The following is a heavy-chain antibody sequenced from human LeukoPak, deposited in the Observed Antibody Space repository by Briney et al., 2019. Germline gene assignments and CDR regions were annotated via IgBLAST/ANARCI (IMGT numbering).Heavy chain of an antibody. J-gene: IGHJ4*02. CDR2: IYYSGST. V-gene: IGHV4-59*01. D-gene: IGHD3-10*01. CDR3: ASLYYGSGSFDY. CDR1: GGSISSYY. Sequence: PSETLSLTCTVSGGSISSYYWSWIRQPPGKGLEWIGYIYYSGSTNYNPSLKSRVTISVDTSKNQFSLKLTSVTAADTAVYYCASLYYGSGSFDYWGQGTLVTVYS.